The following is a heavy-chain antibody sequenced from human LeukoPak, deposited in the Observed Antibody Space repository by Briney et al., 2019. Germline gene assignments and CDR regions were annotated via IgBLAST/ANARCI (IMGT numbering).Heavy chain of an antibody. V-gene: IGHV1-46*01. J-gene: IGHJ4*02. CDR3: ARVITIFGPDDY. CDR2: INPSGDNT. Sequence: ASVKVSCKASGYTFTNNFMHWVRQAPGQGLEWIGIINPSGDNTWYAQKFQGRVTMTRDMATSTDYLEVSSLRSEDTAVYYCARVITIFGPDDYWGQGTLVTVSS. D-gene: IGHD3-3*01. CDR1: GYTFTNNF.